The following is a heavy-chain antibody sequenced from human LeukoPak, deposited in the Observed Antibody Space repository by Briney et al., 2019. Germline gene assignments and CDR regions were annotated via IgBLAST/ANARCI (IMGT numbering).Heavy chain of an antibody. CDR2: IYYSGNT. D-gene: IGHD2-2*01. Sequence: SETLSLTCTVSGGFISSSSYYWGWIRQPPGKGLGWIGSIYYSGNTYYNPSLRSRVTISVDTSKNQFSLKLSSVTAADTAVYYCARVSCSSTSCLDYWGQGTLVTVSS. V-gene: IGHV4-39*01. CDR3: ARVSCSSTSCLDY. J-gene: IGHJ4*02. CDR1: GGFISSSSYY.